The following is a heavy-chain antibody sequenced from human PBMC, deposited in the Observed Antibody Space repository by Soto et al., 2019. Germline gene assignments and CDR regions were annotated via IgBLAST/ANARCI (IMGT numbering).Heavy chain of an antibody. CDR3: AKRREGGYYIFDY. CDR1: VFTFSSFA. Sequence: PWGSLRLSCSASVFTFSSFAMSWFRQAPGKGLEWVSSISGSGESTYYADSVKGRLSISRDNSKNTLYLQMNSLRAEDTAVYYCAKRREGGYYIFDYWGQGTPVTVSS. V-gene: IGHV3-23*01. D-gene: IGHD3-10*01. J-gene: IGHJ4*02. CDR2: ISGSGEST.